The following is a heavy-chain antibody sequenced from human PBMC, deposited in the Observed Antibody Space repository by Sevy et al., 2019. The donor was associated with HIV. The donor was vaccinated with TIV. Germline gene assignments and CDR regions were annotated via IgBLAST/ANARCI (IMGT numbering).Heavy chain of an antibody. V-gene: IGHV3-30*04. CDR2: ISDDGSKT. CDR1: GFTFIDYA. J-gene: IGHJ4*02. D-gene: IGHD2-21*02. Sequence: GGSLRLSCADSGFTFIDYAMHWVRQAPGKGLEWVAVISDDGSKTYYEDSVNGRFTISRDNSKNTLYLQMNSLRADDTAVYYCARGRVTSHYFDYWGQGTLVTVSS. CDR3: ARGRVTSHYFDY.